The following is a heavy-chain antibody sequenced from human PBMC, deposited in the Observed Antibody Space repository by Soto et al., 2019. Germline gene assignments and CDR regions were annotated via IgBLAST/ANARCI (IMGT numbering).Heavy chain of an antibody. CDR2: MWYDGSNK. Sequence: QVQLVESGGGVVQPGRSLRLSCAASGFTFNTYVMHWVRQPPGKGLEWVAVMWYDGSNKNYGESVRGRFTISRDNSRNTLYLQMSSLRAEDTALYYWAREGTNYAMDVWGQGTTVTVSS. V-gene: IGHV3-33*01. CDR3: AREGTNYAMDV. J-gene: IGHJ6*02. CDR1: GFTFNTYV. D-gene: IGHD1-1*01.